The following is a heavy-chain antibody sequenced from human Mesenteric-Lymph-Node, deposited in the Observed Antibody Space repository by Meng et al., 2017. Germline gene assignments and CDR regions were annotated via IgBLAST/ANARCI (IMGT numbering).Heavy chain of an antibody. D-gene: IGHD6-6*01. CDR2: INPNSGGT. Sequence: ASVNVSCKASGYTFTGYYMHGVRQAPGQGLEWMGRINPNSGGTNYAQKFQGRVTMTRDTSISTAYMELSRLRSDDTAVYYCARVSSSSFDYWGQGTLVTVSS. J-gene: IGHJ4*02. CDR1: GYTFTGYY. V-gene: IGHV1-2*06. CDR3: ARVSSSSFDY.